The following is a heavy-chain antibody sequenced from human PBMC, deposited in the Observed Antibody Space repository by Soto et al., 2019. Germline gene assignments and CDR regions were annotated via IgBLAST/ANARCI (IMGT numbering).Heavy chain of an antibody. V-gene: IGHV3-30*18. CDR1: GFTFRNFV. CDR3: SKDQSSILRGGSGMDV. Sequence: GGPRRLSCAASGFTFRNFVMHCVRQAPGKGLEWVAVISYAGNNIYYAGSVKGRFTISRDNSGNTLYLEMSSLRGEDTAVYYCSKDQSSILRGGSGMDVWGRGTTVTVSS. D-gene: IGHD3-3*01. J-gene: IGHJ6*02. CDR2: ISYAGNNI.